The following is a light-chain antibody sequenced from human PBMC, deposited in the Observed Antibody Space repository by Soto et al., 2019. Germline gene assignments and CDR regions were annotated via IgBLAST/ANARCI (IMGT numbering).Light chain of an antibody. Sequence: EIVLTQSPATLSLSPGERATLSCRASQSVSSYLAWYQQKPGQAPRLLIYDASNRATGIPARFSGSGSGTDFTFTIRSLEPEDFAVYYCQQRSNSYTFGQGTKLEIK. J-gene: IGKJ2*01. CDR2: DAS. CDR3: QQRSNSYT. CDR1: QSVSSY. V-gene: IGKV3-11*01.